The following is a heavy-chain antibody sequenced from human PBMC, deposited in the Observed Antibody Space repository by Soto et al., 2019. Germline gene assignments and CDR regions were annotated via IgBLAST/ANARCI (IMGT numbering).Heavy chain of an antibody. V-gene: IGHV1-18*01. D-gene: IGHD1-1*01. CDR3: ARGRYGDY. J-gene: IGHJ4*02. CDR1: GYAFTTYG. Sequence: QVHLVQSGDEVKKPGASVKVSCKGSGYAFTTYGITWVRQAPGQGLEWMGWINPHSGNTNYAQKLQGRVTVTRDTSKSTAYMELRSLRSDDTAVYYCARGRYGDYWGQGALVTVSS. CDR2: INPHSGNT.